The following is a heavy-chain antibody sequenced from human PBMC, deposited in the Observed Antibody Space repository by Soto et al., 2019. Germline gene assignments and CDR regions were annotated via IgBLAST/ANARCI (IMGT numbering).Heavy chain of an antibody. CDR3: ARHYWNCSGGSCYSVVRWFDP. CDR2: IYYSGST. J-gene: IGHJ5*02. CDR1: GGSISSSSYY. V-gene: IGHV4-39*01. D-gene: IGHD2-15*01. Sequence: SETLSLTCTVSGGSISSSSYYWGWIRQPPGKGLEWIGSIYYSGSTYYNPSLKSRVTISVDTSKNQFSLKLSSVTAADTAVYYCARHYWNCSGGSCYSVVRWFDPWGQGTLVTVSS.